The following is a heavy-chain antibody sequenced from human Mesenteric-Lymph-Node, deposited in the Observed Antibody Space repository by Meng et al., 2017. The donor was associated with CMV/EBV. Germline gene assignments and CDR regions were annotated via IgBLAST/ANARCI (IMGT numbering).Heavy chain of an antibody. CDR2: ISSSGSTI. D-gene: IGHD3-3*01. CDR3: AREYDFWSGYPLGFDP. V-gene: IGHV3-11*01. J-gene: IGHJ5*02. Sequence: GESLKISCAASGFTFSDHYMDWVRQAPGKGLEWVSYISSSGSTIYYADSVKGRFTISRDNAKNSLYLQMNSLRAEDTAVYYCAREYDFWSGYPLGFDPWGQGTLVTVSS. CDR1: GFTFSDHY.